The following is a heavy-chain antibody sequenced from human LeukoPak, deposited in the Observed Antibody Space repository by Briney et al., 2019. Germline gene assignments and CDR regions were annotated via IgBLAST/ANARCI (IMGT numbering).Heavy chain of an antibody. CDR1: GFTFSSYG. Sequence: PGRSLRLSCAASGFTFSSYGMHWVRQAPGKGLEWVAVIWYDGSNKYYADSVKGRFTISRDNSKNTLYLQMNSLRAEDTAVYYYARSYYYGSGSYYQGYWGQGTLVTVSS. CDR3: ARSYYYGSGSYYQGY. V-gene: IGHV3-33*01. CDR2: IWYDGSNK. J-gene: IGHJ4*02. D-gene: IGHD3-10*01.